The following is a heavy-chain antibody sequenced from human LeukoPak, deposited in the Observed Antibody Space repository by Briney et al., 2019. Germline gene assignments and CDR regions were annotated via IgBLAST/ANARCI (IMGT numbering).Heavy chain of an antibody. CDR3: ARFPTGYYPEYFDY. CDR2: ISSSSSYT. V-gene: IGHV3-21*01. CDR1: GFTFSSYS. J-gene: IGHJ4*02. D-gene: IGHD3-9*01. Sequence: PGGSLRLSCAASGFTFSSYSMNWVRQAPGKGLEWVSSISSSSSYTYYADSVKGRFTISRDNAKNSLYLQMNSLRAEDTAVYYCARFPTGYYPEYFDYWGQGTLVTVSS.